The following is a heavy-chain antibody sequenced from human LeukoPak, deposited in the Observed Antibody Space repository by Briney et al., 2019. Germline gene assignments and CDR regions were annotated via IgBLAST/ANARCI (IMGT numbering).Heavy chain of an antibody. CDR3: ARLKWELGPLPPRLFDY. J-gene: IGHJ4*02. CDR2: IYHSGST. CDR1: GGSISSHY. V-gene: IGHV4-59*11. D-gene: IGHD1-26*01. Sequence: PSETLSLTCTVSGGSISSHYWSWIRQPPGKGLEWIGYIYHSGSTNYNPSLKSRVAISVDTSKDQFSLKLSSVTAADTAVYYCARLKWELGPLPPRLFDYWGQGTLVTVSS.